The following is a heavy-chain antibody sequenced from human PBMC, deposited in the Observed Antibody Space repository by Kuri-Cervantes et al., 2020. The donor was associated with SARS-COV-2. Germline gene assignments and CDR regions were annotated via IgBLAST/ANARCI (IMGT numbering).Heavy chain of an antibody. J-gene: IGHJ6*02. V-gene: IGHV4-31*03. D-gene: IGHD6-19*01. CDR3: ARGVGAAVAGTLITIYYCYGMDV. Sequence: SETLSLTCTVSGGSISSGGYYWSWIRQHPGKGLEWIGYIYYSGSTYYNPSLKSRVTISVDTSKNQFSLKLSSVTAADTAVYYCARGVGAAVAGTLITIYYCYGMDVWGQGTTVTAP. CDR2: IYYSGST. CDR1: GGSISSGGYY.